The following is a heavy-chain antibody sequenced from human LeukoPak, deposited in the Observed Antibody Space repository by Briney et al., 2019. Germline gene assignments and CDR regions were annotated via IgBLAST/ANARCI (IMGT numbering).Heavy chain of an antibody. J-gene: IGHJ3*02. CDR2: INHRGST. V-gene: IGHV4-34*01. CDR1: GGSFSGYY. CDR3: ARGRNQLWLGLHRVDAFDI. D-gene: IGHD5-18*01. Sequence: SETPSLTCAVYGGSFSGYYWSWIRQPPGKGLEWIGEINHRGSTNYNPSLKSRVTISVDTSNNQFSLRLSSVTAADTAVYYRARGRNQLWLGLHRVDAFDIWGQGTMVTVSS.